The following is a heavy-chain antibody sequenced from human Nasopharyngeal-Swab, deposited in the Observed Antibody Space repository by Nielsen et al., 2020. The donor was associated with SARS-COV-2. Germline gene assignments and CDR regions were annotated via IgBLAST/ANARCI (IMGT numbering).Heavy chain of an antibody. V-gene: IGHV4-31*03. Sequence: SETLSLTCTVSGGSISSGDYYWSWIRQHPGKGLEWIGYIYYSGSTYYNPPLKSRVTISVDTSKNQFSLKLSSVTAADTAVYYCARARITMIVVVDAFDIWGQGTMVTVSS. J-gene: IGHJ3*02. CDR3: ARARITMIVVVDAFDI. D-gene: IGHD3-22*01. CDR1: GGSISSGDYY. CDR2: IYYSGST.